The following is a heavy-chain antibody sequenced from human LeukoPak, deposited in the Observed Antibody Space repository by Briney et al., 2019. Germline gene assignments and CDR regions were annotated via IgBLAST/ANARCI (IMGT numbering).Heavy chain of an antibody. V-gene: IGHV3-21*01. Sequence: GGSLRLSCAASGFTFSSYSMNWVRQAPGKGLEWVSSISSSSSYIYYADSVKGRFTISRDNAKNSLYLQMNSLRAEDTAVYYCARSKGLRNPDGMDVWGQGTTVTVSS. D-gene: IGHD4-17*01. CDR3: ARSKGLRNPDGMDV. CDR1: GFTFSSYS. J-gene: IGHJ6*02. CDR2: ISSSSSYI.